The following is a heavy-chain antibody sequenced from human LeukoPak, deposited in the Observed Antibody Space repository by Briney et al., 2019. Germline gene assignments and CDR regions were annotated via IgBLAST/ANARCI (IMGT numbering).Heavy chain of an antibody. D-gene: IGHD1-26*01. Sequence: SETLSLTCTVSGDSISSSSFFWGWIRQPPGKGLEWIGAVYSENMYYNPSLKSRVSISVDTSKNQFSLTMSSVTAADTAVCFCARGLEVRARVGYHYYMDVWGKGTTVTVSS. CDR1: GDSISSSSFF. CDR2: VYSENM. CDR3: ARGLEVRARVGYHYYMDV. J-gene: IGHJ6*03. V-gene: IGHV4-39*07.